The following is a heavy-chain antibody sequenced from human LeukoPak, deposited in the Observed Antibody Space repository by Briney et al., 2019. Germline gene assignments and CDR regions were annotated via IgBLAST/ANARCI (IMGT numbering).Heavy chain of an antibody. CDR3: ARAPFFDY. Sequence: PGRSLRLSCTASGFTFSDYGMHWVRQAPGKGLEWVAVIWYDGSNTYYGDSVKGRFTISRDNSKNTLYLQMNSLRAEDTAVYYCARAPFFDYWGQGTLVTVSS. V-gene: IGHV3-33*01. CDR1: GFTFSDYG. J-gene: IGHJ4*02. CDR2: IWYDGSNT.